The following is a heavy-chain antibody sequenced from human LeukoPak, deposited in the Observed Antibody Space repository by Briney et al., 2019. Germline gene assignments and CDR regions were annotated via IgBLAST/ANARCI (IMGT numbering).Heavy chain of an antibody. CDR3: ARGDHVRIYAESAFDI. V-gene: IGHV1-46*01. CDR1: GYIFTSYF. J-gene: IGHJ3*02. Sequence: ASVKVSCKASGYIFTSYFMHWVRQATGQGREWMGIINPSGGNTNYAQKFQGRVTMTRDTSTSTVYMELSSLTSEDTAVYYCARGDHVRIYAESAFDIWGQGTMVTVSS. CDR2: INPSGGNT. D-gene: IGHD3-3*01.